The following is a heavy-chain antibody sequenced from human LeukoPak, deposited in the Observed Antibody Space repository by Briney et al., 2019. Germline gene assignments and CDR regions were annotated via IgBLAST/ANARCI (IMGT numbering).Heavy chain of an antibody. J-gene: IGHJ4*02. Sequence: ASVKVSCKASGYTFTGYYLHWVRQAPGQGLEWMGWINPKNGGTKYAQTFQGRVTMTRDTSISTAYMELSRLTSDDTAVYSCARDPAQTYYYDAWGQGTLVTVSS. CDR1: GYTFTGYY. D-gene: IGHD3-22*01. CDR2: INPKNGGT. V-gene: IGHV1-2*02. CDR3: ARDPAQTYYYDA.